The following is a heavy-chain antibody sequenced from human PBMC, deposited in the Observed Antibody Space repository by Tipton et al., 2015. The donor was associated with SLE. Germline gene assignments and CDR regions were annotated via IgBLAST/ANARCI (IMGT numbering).Heavy chain of an antibody. V-gene: IGHV4-39*07. CDR1: GGSISSSSYY. CDR3: ARDKGAYSPLRSDAFDI. D-gene: IGHD4-11*01. J-gene: IGHJ3*02. CDR2: IYYSGST. Sequence: TLSLTCTVSGGSISSSSYYWGWLRQPPGKGLEWIGSIYYSGSTNYNPSLKSRVTISVDTSKNQFSLKLSSVTAADTAVYYCARDKGAYSPLRSDAFDIWGQGTMVTVSS.